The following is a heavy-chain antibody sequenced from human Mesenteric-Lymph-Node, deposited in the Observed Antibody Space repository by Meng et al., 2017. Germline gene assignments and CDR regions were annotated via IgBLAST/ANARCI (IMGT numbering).Heavy chain of an antibody. D-gene: IGHD5-12*01. V-gene: IGHV4-39*01. CDR2: IYYSAST. CDR1: CASTRSTRHY. CDR3: ARHDGGYGDYFDH. J-gene: IGHJ4*02. Sequence: QMQDAGTGHMTPSEPLSLCCISCCASTRSTRHYWGRIRQPPGKGLEWFGSIYYSASTDHNPSLRSRVTMSLDTSKNQFSLKLRSVTATDTAVYYCARHDGGYGDYFDHWGQGTLVTVSS.